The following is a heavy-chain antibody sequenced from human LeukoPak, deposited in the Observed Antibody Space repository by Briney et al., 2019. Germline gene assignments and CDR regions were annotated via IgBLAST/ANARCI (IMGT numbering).Heavy chain of an antibody. CDR1: GFTFSSYA. CDR3: AKDPGQSVRGYYMEL. V-gene: IGHV3-30-3*01. J-gene: IGHJ6*03. CDR2: ISYDGSNK. Sequence: GGSLRLSGEASGFTFSSYAMHWVRKAPGKGLEWGAVISYDGSNKYYADSVKGRFTISRDNSKNTLYLQMNSLRAEDTAVYYCAKDPGQSVRGYYMELWGKGTTVTVSS. D-gene: IGHD3-10*01.